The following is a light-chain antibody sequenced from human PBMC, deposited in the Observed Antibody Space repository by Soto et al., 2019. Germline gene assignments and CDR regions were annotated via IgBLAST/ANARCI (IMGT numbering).Light chain of an antibody. V-gene: IGLV2-23*02. J-gene: IGLJ3*02. CDR2: EAT. Sequence: QPVLTQPASVSGSPGQSISISCTGTTSTVATYDLVSWYQQHPGKAPRLLIYEATKRHSGTSNRFSGSKSGNTASLTISGLQSDDEADYYSSSFAGSVAVPVMFGGGTKLTVL. CDR1: TSTVATYDL. CDR3: SSFAGSVAVPVM.